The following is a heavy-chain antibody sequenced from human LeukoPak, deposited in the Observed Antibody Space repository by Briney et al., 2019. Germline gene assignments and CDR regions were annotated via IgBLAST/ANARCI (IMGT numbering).Heavy chain of an antibody. CDR1: GGTISSYY. CDR2: IYYSGST. D-gene: IGHD3-10*02. CDR3: ARGGFRGPRITMFHKFVP. J-gene: IGHJ5*02. V-gene: IGHV4-59*01. Sequence: SETLSLTCTVSGGTISSYYWSWIRQPPGKGLEWIGYIYYSGSTNYNPSLKSRVTISVDTSKNQFSLKLSSVTAADTAVYYCARGGFRGPRITMFHKFVPWGQGTLVTVSS.